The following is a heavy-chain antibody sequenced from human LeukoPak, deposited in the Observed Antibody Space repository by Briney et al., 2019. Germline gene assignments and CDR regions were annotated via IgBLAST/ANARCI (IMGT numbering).Heavy chain of an antibody. CDR3: AGLGVMVLVYQFET. Sequence: PSETLSLTCAVSGASITSTKYFWGWIRQPPGKELELIGIISNSGSTDYNPSLKSRVTMSTDASKNQFSLKLASVTAADTAVYYCAGLGVMVLVYQFETWGQGTPVTVSS. CDR2: ISNSGST. CDR1: GASITSTKYF. D-gene: IGHD2-8*01. J-gene: IGHJ5*02. V-gene: IGHV4-39*07.